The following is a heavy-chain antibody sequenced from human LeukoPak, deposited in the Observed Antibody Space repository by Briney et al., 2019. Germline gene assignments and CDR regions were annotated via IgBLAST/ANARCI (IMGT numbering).Heavy chain of an antibody. CDR2: INTDGSST. J-gene: IGHJ5*02. D-gene: IGHD1-26*01. CDR1: GFTFSSYW. Sequence: GGSLRLSCAASGFTFSSYWMHWVRQAPGKGLVWVSRINTDGSSTSYADSVKGRFTISRDNAKNTLYLQMNSLRAEDSAVYYCAGDRVGAGNCSDPWGQGTLVTVSS. CDR3: AGDRVGAGNCSDP. V-gene: IGHV3-74*01.